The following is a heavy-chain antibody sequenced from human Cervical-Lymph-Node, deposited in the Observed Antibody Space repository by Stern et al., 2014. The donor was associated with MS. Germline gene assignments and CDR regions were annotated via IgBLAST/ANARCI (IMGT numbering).Heavy chain of an antibody. J-gene: IGHJ4*02. CDR2: ISSSSSYI. V-gene: IGHV3-21*01. CDR3: ARDTMVRGVLFDY. Sequence: EVHLVESGGGLVKPGGSLSLSCAASGFTFSSYSMHWVRQAPGKGLERVSSISSSSSYIYYADSVKGRFTISRDNAKNSLYLQMNSLRAEDTAVYYCARDTMVRGVLFDYWGQGTLVTVSS. D-gene: IGHD3-10*01. CDR1: GFTFSSYS.